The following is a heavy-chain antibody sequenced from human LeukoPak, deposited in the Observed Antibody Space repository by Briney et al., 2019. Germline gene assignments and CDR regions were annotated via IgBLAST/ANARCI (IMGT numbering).Heavy chain of an antibody. CDR3: AGSMVRGVPRLFDP. D-gene: IGHD3-10*01. CDR1: AFTFSSYA. J-gene: IGHJ5*02. CDR2: ISGSGGST. Sequence: PGGSLRLSCAVSAFTFSSYAMSWVRQAPGKGLEGVSAISGSGGSTYYADSVKGRFTISRDNSKNTLYLQMNSLRAEDTAVYYCAGSMVRGVPRLFDPWGQGTLVTVSS. V-gene: IGHV3-23*01.